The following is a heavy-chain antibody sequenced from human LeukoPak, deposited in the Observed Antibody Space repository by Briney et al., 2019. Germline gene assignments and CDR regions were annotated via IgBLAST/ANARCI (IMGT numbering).Heavy chain of an antibody. Sequence: ASVKVSCKASGYTFTSYGISWVRQAPGQGLEWMGWISAYNGNTNYAQKLQGRVTMTTDTSTGTAYMELGSLRSDDTAVYYCARGPYSGYDFLSVNFDYWGQGTLVTVSS. V-gene: IGHV1-18*01. CDR3: ARGPYSGYDFLSVNFDY. CDR2: ISAYNGNT. J-gene: IGHJ4*02. D-gene: IGHD5-12*01. CDR1: GYTFTSYG.